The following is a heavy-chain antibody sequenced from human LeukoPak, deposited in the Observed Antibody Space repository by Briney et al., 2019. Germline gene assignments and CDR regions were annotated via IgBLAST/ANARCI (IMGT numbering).Heavy chain of an antibody. CDR1: GYSFTTYW. CDR3: ARFRDYGDYIFDS. D-gene: IGHD4-17*01. J-gene: IGHJ4*02. Sequence: GESLKISCEGSGYSFTTYWIGWVRQMPRKGLEWMGLIDPRDSSTRYSPSFQGQVTISADKSISTAYLQWSSLKASDSAMYYCARFRDYGDYIFDSWGQGTLVTVSS. V-gene: IGHV5-51*01. CDR2: IDPRDSST.